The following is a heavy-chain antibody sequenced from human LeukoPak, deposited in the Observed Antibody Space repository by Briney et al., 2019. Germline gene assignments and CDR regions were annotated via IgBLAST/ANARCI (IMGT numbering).Heavy chain of an antibody. V-gene: IGHV3-30*02. J-gene: IGHJ6*02. Sequence: PGGSLRLSCAASGFTFSSYGMHWVRQAPGKGLEWVAVIWYDGSNKYYADSVKGRFTISSDNSKNTLYLQMNSLRAEDTAVYYCAKVIFACSSASCSNYYYYGVDVWGQGTTVTVSS. CDR1: GFTFSSYG. CDR2: IWYDGSNK. CDR3: AKVIFACSSASCSNYYYYGVDV. D-gene: IGHD2-2*01.